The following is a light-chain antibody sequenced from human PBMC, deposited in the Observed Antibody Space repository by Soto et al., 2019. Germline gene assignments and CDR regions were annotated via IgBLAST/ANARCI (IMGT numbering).Light chain of an antibody. CDR1: SSDVGGYNY. CDR3: SSYTSTNSWV. J-gene: IGLJ3*02. V-gene: IGLV2-14*01. CDR2: DVI. Sequence: QSALTQSASVSGSPGQSITISCTGTSSDVGGYNYVSWYQQHPGKAPKLIIYDVINRPSGVSTRFSGSKSGNTASLTISGLQAEDEADYSCSSYTSTNSWVFGGGTKLTVL.